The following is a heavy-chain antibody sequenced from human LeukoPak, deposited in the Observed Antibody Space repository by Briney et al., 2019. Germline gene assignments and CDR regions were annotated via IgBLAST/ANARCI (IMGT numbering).Heavy chain of an antibody. V-gene: IGHV1-2*02. J-gene: IGHJ5*02. CDR2: INPNSGGT. CDR1: GYTFTSYD. CDR3: ARKEWGSGSYDNWFDP. Sequence: AASVKVSCKASGYTFTSYDINWVRQATGQGLEWMGWINPNSGGTNYAQKFQGRVTMTRDTSISTAYMELSRLRSDDTAVYYCARKEWGSGSYDNWFDPWGQGTLVTVSS. D-gene: IGHD1-26*01.